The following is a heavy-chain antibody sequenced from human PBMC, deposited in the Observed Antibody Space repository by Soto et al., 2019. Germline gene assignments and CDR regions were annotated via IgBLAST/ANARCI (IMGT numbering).Heavy chain of an antibody. D-gene: IGHD2-2*01. V-gene: IGHV3-11*01. Sequence: GGSLRLSCAASAFTFSDYYMGWIRQAPGKGLEWLSYISGSGSTIYYADSVKGRFTISRDNAKNSLYLQMNSLRAEDTAVYYCAKAPPGYCSSTSCYFDYWGQGTLVTVS. J-gene: IGHJ4*02. CDR1: AFTFSDYY. CDR2: ISGSGSTI. CDR3: AKAPPGYCSSTSCYFDY.